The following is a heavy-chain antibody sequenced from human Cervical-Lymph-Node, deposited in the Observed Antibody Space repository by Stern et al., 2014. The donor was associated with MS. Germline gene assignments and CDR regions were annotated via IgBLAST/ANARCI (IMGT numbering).Heavy chain of an antibody. CDR3: AKDMRGGSSYAMDV. D-gene: IGHD6-6*01. CDR2: ISGNGGKT. V-gene: IGHV3-9*01. CDR1: GFTFDDYA. Sequence: LQPGRSLRLSCAASGFTFDDYAMHWVRQAPGEGLEWVSGISGNGGKTDYADSVKGRFTISRDNAKNSLYLQMDSLRAEDTALYYCAKDMRGGSSYAMDVWGQGTTVTVSS. J-gene: IGHJ6*02.